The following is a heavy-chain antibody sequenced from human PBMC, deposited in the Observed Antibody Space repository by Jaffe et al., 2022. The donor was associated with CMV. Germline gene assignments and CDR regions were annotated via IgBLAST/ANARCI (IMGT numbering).Heavy chain of an antibody. V-gene: IGHV4-59*01. CDR3: ARASDFYDSAGQWALLDS. CDR1: GGSINSEY. D-gene: IGHD3-22*01. J-gene: IGHJ4*02. Sequence: QVQLQQSGPGLVKPSETLSLACTVSGGSINSEYWTWIRQSPGKGLQWIGYIYHSGNTNYNPSLKSRVSISIDSSNRFSLRLHSVTAADTAIYYCARASDFYDSAGQWALLDSWGQGTLVTVSS. CDR2: IYHSGNT.